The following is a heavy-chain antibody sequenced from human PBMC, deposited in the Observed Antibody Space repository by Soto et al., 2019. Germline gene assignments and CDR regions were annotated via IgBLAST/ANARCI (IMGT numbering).Heavy chain of an antibody. CDR3: ASWPVWAHYGMDV. CDR2: IYYSGST. V-gene: IGHV4-31*03. D-gene: IGHD1-26*01. Sequence: TLSLTCTVSGGSISSGGYYWSWIRQHPGKGLEWIGYIYYSGSTYYNPSLKSRVTISVDTSKNQFSLKLSSVTAADTAVYYCASWPVWAHYGMDVWGQGTTVTVSS. J-gene: IGHJ6*02. CDR1: GGSISSGGYY.